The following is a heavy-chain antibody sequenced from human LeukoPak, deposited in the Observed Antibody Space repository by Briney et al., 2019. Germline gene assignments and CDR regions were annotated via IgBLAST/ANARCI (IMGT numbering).Heavy chain of an antibody. Sequence: PGGSLRLSCAASGFTFDDYAMHWVRQAPGKGLEWVTFIRYDGSNKYYTDSVKARFTISRDNSKNTLYLQMNSLRAEDTAVYYCARDFDYDFWSGYSVTPSMGYFDYWGQGTLVTVSS. CDR3: ARDFDYDFWSGYSVTPSMGYFDY. CDR1: GFTFDDYA. CDR2: IRYDGSNK. D-gene: IGHD3-3*01. J-gene: IGHJ4*02. V-gene: IGHV3-30*02.